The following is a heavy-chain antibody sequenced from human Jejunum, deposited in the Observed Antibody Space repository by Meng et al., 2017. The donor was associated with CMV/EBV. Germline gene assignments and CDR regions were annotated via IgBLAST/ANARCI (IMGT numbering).Heavy chain of an antibody. CDR2: IRRDGSEK. V-gene: IGHV3-7*01. D-gene: IGHD3-22*01. CDR1: EFTFNTYW. J-gene: IGHJ6*02. CDR3: SRGNRDSKYYAVDV. Sequence: SEFTFNTYWMGWVRQAPGKGLEWVANIRRDGSEKYYVDSVKGRFAISRDNAKNTLYLQMNSLRAEDTALYYCSRGNRDSKYYAVDVWGQGTKVTVSS.